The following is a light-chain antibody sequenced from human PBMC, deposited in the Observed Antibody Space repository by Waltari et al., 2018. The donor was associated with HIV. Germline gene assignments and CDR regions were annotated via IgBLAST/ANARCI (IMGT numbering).Light chain of an antibody. J-gene: IGLJ1*01. CDR2: DVS. Sequence: QSALTQPASVSGSPGQSLTISCTGTRSDVGDYNFVAWYQQHPDNAPKLIIFDVSDRPSGVSTRFSGSKSGNTASLTISGLQTEDEADYYCCSYSLTRTLVFGSGTKVTVL. CDR1: RSDVGDYNF. V-gene: IGLV2-14*03. CDR3: CSYSLTRTLV.